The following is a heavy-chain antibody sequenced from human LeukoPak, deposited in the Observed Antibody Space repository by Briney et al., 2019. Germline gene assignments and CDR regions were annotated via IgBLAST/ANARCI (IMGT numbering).Heavy chain of an antibody. CDR1: GFTFSNYA. V-gene: IGHV3-23*01. J-gene: IGHJ4*02. D-gene: IGHD4-17*01. CDR2: ISGSGYST. Sequence: PGGSLRLSCAASGFTFSNYAMNWVRQAPGKGLEWVSVISGSGYSTYYADSVKGRFTISRDNSKNTLHLQTNSLRAEDTAVYYCAKDYGDYAYYFHYWGQGTLVTVSS. CDR3: AKDYGDYAYYFHY.